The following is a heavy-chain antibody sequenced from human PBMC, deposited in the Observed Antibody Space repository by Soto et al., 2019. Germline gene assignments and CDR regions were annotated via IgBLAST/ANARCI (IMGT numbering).Heavy chain of an antibody. V-gene: IGHV3-48*03. J-gene: IGHJ4*02. CDR1: GFTFSRYD. CDR3: ARELAAAGSFDY. Sequence: LRLSCAASGFTFSRYDMNWVRQAPGKGLEWISYISTSGSTIYYADSVKGRFTISRDNAKNSLYLQMNSLRAEDTAVYYCARELAAAGSFDYWGQGTLVTVSS. D-gene: IGHD6-13*01. CDR2: ISTSGSTI.